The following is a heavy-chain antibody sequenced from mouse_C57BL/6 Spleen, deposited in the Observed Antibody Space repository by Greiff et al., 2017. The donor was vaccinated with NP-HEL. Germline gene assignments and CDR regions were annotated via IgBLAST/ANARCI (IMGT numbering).Heavy chain of an antibody. Sequence: EVQLVESGGGLVKPGGSLKLSCAASGFTFSDYGMHWVRQAPEKGLEWVAYISSGSSTIYYADTVKGRFTISRDNAKNTLFLQMTSLRSEDTAMYYCARGLRRDYYAMDYWGQGTSVTVSS. CDR2: ISSGSSTI. CDR3: ARGLRRDYYAMDY. J-gene: IGHJ4*01. D-gene: IGHD2-4*01. V-gene: IGHV5-17*01. CDR1: GFTFSDYG.